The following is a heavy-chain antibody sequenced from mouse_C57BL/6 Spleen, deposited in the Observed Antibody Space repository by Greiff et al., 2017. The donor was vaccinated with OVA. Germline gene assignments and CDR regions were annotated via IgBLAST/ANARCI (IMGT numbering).Heavy chain of an antibody. J-gene: IGHJ3*01. CDR2: IDPSDSYT. Sequence: QVQLQQPGAELVMPGASVKLSCKASGYTFTSYWMHWVKQRPGQGLEWIGEIDPSDSYTNYNQKFKGKSTLTVDKSSSTAYMQLSSLTSEDSAVYYCARRGYSSPAWFAYWGQGTLVTVSA. CDR1: GYTFTSYW. D-gene: IGHD2-12*01. V-gene: IGHV1-69*01. CDR3: ARRGYSSPAWFAY.